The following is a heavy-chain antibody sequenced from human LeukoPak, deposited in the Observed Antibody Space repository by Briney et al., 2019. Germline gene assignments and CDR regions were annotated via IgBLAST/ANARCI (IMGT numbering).Heavy chain of an antibody. J-gene: IGHJ4*02. Sequence: ASVKVSCKASGYTFTGYYMHWVRQAPGQGLEWMGWINPNSGGTNYAQKFQGRVTMTRDTSISTAYMELSRLRSDDTAVYYCAILDYGGNPHYFDYWGQGTRVTLSS. CDR2: INPNSGGT. V-gene: IGHV1-2*02. CDR1: GYTFTGYY. D-gene: IGHD4-23*01. CDR3: AILDYGGNPHYFDY.